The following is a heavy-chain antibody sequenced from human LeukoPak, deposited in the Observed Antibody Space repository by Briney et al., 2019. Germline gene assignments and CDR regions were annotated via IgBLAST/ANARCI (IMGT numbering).Heavy chain of an antibody. CDR3: ARGQQSGSYYCYGMDV. V-gene: IGHV3-74*01. Sequence: QPGGSLRLSCAASGFTFSSYWMHWVRQAPGKGLVWVSRINSDGSSTSYADSVKGRFTISRDNAKNTLYLQMNSLRAEDTAVYYCARGQQSGSYYCYGMDVWGQGTTVTVSS. D-gene: IGHD1-26*01. J-gene: IGHJ6*02. CDR2: INSDGSST. CDR1: GFTFSSYW.